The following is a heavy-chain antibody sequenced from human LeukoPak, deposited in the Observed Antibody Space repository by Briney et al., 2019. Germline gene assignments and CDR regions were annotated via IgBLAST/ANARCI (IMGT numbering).Heavy chain of an antibody. Sequence: GGSLRLSCAASGFTFSSYAMNCVRQAPGKGLEWVSAISGSGDSTYYADSVKGRFTISRDNSKNTLYLQMNSLRAEDTAVYYCAKGIGYYYYYAMDVWGQGTTVTVSS. D-gene: IGHD2-21*01. CDR2: ISGSGDST. CDR3: AKGIGYYYYYAMDV. J-gene: IGHJ6*02. V-gene: IGHV3-23*01. CDR1: GFTFSSYA.